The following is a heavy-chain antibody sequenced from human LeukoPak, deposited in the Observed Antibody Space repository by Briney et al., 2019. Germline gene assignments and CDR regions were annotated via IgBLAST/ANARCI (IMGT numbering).Heavy chain of an antibody. J-gene: IGHJ4*02. CDR3: ARGLGGSGSYFLTFDC. D-gene: IGHD1-26*01. V-gene: IGHV1-18*01. CDR2: ISAYNGNT. Sequence: GASVTVSYKASGYTLTNYSNNWVRQAPAQGLEWMGWISAYNGNTKYAQKVQGRVIMTTGTPTSTAYRELRSLRSDDTGVYYCARGLGGSGSYFLTFDCWGRGTLVTVSS. CDR1: GYTLTNYS.